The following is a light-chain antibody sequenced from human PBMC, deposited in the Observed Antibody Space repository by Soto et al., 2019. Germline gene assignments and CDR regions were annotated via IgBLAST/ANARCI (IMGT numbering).Light chain of an antibody. CDR1: QSVLSSSNNRNY. CDR3: QQYFGNPPS. Sequence: DIVMTQSPDSLAVSLGERATINCKSSQSVLSSSNNRNYLAWYQQIPGQPPKLLTYWASSRESGVPDRFSGSGSGRDFTLTISSLQAEDVAVYYCQQYFGNPPSFGQGTKVEIK. J-gene: IGKJ1*01. CDR2: WAS. V-gene: IGKV4-1*01.